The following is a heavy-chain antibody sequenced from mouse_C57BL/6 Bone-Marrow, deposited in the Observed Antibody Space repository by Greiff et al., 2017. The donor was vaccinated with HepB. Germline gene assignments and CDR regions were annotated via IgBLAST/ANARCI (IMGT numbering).Heavy chain of an antibody. D-gene: IGHD2-4*01. CDR3: ARRFDYDGPWYFDV. Sequence: VQLQQSGPELVKPGASVKISCKASGYAFSSSWMNWVKQRPGKGLEWIGRIYPGDGDTNYNGKFKGKATLTADKCSSTAYMQLSSLTSEDSAVYFCARRFDYDGPWYFDVWGTGTTVTVSS. V-gene: IGHV1-82*01. J-gene: IGHJ1*03. CDR2: IYPGDGDT. CDR1: GYAFSSSW.